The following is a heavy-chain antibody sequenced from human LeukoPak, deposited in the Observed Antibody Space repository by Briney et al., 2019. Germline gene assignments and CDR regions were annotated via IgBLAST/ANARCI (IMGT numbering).Heavy chain of an antibody. J-gene: IGHJ3*02. CDR1: GFTFSSYA. V-gene: IGHV3-64*01. CDR2: IGSNGGST. CDR3: ARGGSSDAFDI. Sequence: GGSLRLSCAASGFTFSSYAMHWVRQAPGKGLEYVSAIGSNGGSTYYANSVKGRFTISRDNSKNTLYLQMGSLRAEDMAVYYCARGGSSDAFDIWGQGTMVTVSS. D-gene: IGHD6-6*01.